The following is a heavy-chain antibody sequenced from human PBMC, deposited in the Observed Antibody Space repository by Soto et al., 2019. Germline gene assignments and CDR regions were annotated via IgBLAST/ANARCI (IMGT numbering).Heavy chain of an antibody. D-gene: IGHD5-18*01. CDR3: AKDRGDSYGYFYYYYGMDV. V-gene: IGHV3-23*01. Sequence: PGGSLRLSCAASGFTFSSYAMSWVRQAPGKGLEWVSAISGSGSSTYYADSVKGRFTISRDNSKNTLYLQMNSLRAEDTAVYYCAKDRGDSYGYFYYYYGMDVWGQGTTVTVSS. CDR1: GFTFSSYA. CDR2: ISGSGSST. J-gene: IGHJ6*02.